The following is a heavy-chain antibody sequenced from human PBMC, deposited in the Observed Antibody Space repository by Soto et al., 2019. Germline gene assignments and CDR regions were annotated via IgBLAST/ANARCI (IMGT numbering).Heavy chain of an antibody. CDR3: ARDLSSCSSARCYCYYYGMDV. CDR2: IDSDGSRT. V-gene: IGHV3-74*01. D-gene: IGHD2-2*01. Sequence: EVQLVESGGGLVQPGGSLRLSCTASGFNFSRYWTHWVRQVPGRGLVWVSRIDSDGSRTSYAESVKGRFTISRDNAKNTLNLKMNSLRAEDTAVYYCARDLSSCSSARCYCYYYGMDVWGQGTTVTVSS. CDR1: GFNFSRYW. J-gene: IGHJ6*02.